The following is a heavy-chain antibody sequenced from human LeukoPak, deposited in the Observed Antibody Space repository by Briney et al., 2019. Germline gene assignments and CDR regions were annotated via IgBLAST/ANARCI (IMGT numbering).Heavy chain of an antibody. CDR3: ARDLTLTDGSGSQSAQYYYYGMDV. Sequence: GGSLRLSCAASGFTFRSYAMTWVRQAPGKGLEWVSSVGATGDNTYHADSVKGRFTISRDNSKNTLYLQMNSLRAEDTAVYYCARDLTLTDGSGSQSAQYYYYGMDVWGQGTTVTVSS. J-gene: IGHJ6*02. CDR2: VGATGDNT. D-gene: IGHD3-10*01. CDR1: GFTFRSYA. V-gene: IGHV3-23*01.